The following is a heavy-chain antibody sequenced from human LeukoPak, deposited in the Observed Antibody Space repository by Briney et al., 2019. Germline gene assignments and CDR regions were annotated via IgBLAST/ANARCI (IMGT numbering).Heavy chain of an antibody. CDR1: GYTFTSYG. J-gene: IGHJ6*02. V-gene: IGHV1-3*04. Sequence: ASVKVSCKASGYTFTSYGIHWVRQAPGQRLEWMGWINTGNGNTEYSQKFQGRVTITRDTSASTAYMELSSLRSEDTAVYYCARLHLGIGRFYGMDVWGQGTTVTVSS. CDR2: INTGNGNT. CDR3: ARLHLGIGRFYGMDV. D-gene: IGHD7-27*01.